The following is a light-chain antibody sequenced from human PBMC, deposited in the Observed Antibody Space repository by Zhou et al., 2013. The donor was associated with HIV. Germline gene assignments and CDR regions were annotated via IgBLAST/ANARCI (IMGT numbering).Light chain of an antibody. CDR2: GAS. Sequence: IVMTQSPATLSVSPGESATLSCRASQSVGSNLAWYQQKPGQAPRLLTNGASTRATGIPATFSGSGSGTEFTLTFTTLGPEDFAVYYCQQYANSPQTFGQGTKVEIK. V-gene: IGKV3-15*01. J-gene: IGKJ2*01. CDR1: QSVGSN. CDR3: QQYANSPQT.